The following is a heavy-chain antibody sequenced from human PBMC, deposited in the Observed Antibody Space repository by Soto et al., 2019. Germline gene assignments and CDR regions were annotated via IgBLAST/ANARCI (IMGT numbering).Heavy chain of an antibody. CDR1: GGSISSYY. Sequence: PSETVSLTCTASGGSISSYYWSCIRQPPWKGLEWVGYIYYSGSTNYNSSLKSRVTISVDTSKNQLSLKLSSVTAADTDVYYCARATYYYDSSGYYGYYFEYWGQGTLVTLSS. CDR2: IYYSGST. D-gene: IGHD3-22*01. CDR3: ARATYYYDSSGYYGYYFEY. J-gene: IGHJ4*02. V-gene: IGHV4-59*01.